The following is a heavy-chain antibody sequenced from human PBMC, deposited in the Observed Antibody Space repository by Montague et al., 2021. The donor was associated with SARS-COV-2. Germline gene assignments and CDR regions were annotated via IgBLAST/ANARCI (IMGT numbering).Heavy chain of an antibody. CDR1: GGSLSNDGYY. CDR3: ARRGASGSRGSQNFFPY. V-gene: IGHV4-39*01. Sequence: SETLSLTCTVSGGSLSNDGYYWAWIRQPPGKGLEWLGSVYYNENTYYNPALNSRVATSADPSKNHFSLELTSVTAADTAIYYCARRGASGSRGSQNFFPYWGQGALVIVSS. D-gene: IGHD3-10*01. J-gene: IGHJ4*02. CDR2: VYYNENT.